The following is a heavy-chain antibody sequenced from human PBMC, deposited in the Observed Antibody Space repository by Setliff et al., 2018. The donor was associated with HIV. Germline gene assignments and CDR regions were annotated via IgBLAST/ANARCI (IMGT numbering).Heavy chain of an antibody. D-gene: IGHD4-4*01. CDR1: GFIFDDYA. CDR3: VREVDYSNWDF. J-gene: IGHJ4*02. CDR2: INWNSGSR. V-gene: IGHV3-9*01. Sequence: SLKISCAASGFIFDDYAMHWVRQAPGKGLEWVSGINWNSGSRAYADSVKDRFIISRDNAKNSLYLQMNSLRAEDTAVYYCVREVDYSNWDFWGQGTLVTVSS.